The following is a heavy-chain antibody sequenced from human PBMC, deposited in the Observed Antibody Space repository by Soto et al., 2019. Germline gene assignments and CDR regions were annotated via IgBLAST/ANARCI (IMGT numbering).Heavy chain of an antibody. D-gene: IGHD2-2*02. J-gene: IGHJ6*02. CDR2: IIPIFGTA. CDR3: ARERRGYCSSTSCYTGPYYYYYGMDV. CDR1: GGTFSSYA. Sequence: QVQLVQSGAEVKKPGSSVKVSCKASGGTFSSYAISWVRQAPGQGLEWMGGIIPIFGTANYAQKFQGRVTSTADESTSTAYMELSSLRSEDTAVYYCARERRGYCSSTSCYTGPYYYYYGMDVWGQGTTVTVSS. V-gene: IGHV1-69*01.